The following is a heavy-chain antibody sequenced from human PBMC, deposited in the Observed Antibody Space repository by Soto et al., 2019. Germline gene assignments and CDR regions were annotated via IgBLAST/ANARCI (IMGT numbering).Heavy chain of an antibody. CDR3: ARIFGSGRGFDY. J-gene: IGHJ4*02. V-gene: IGHV2-70*01. CDR1: GFSLSTSGMC. CDR2: IDWDDDK. D-gene: IGHD3-10*01. Sequence: SGPTLVNPXQTLTLTCTFSGFSLSTSGMCVSWIRQPPGKALEWLALIDWDDDKYYSTSLKTRLTISKDTSKNQVVLTMTNMDPVDTPTYYCARIFGSGRGFDYWGQGTLVTVSS.